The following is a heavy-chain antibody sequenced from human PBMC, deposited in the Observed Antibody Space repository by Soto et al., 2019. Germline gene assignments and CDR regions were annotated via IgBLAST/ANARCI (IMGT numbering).Heavy chain of an antibody. V-gene: IGHV2-26*01. D-gene: IGHD3-16*01. Sequence: QVTLKESGPVLVKPTETLTLRCTVSGLSITDSEMGVSWIRQPPGKALEWLAHIDSSGEKSYRTFLKSRLTISKDTSKSQIVLIMTNMDPADTATYYCARRHLAVAVSPWFDPWGQGILLTVSS. CDR1: GLSITDSEMG. CDR2: IDSSGEK. J-gene: IGHJ5*02. CDR3: ARRHLAVAVSPWFDP.